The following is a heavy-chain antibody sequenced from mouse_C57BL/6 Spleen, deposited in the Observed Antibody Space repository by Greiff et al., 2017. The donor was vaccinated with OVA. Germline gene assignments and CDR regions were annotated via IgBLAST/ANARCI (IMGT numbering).Heavy chain of an antibody. Sequence: QVQLQQPGAELVKPGASVKLSCKASGYTFTSYWMHWVKQRPGQGLEWIGMIHPNSGSTNYNEKFKSKATLTVDKSSSTAYMQRSSLTSEDSAVYYCARWGLLLYFDYWGQGTTLTVSS. CDR2: IHPNSGST. V-gene: IGHV1-64*01. CDR3: ARWGLLLYFDY. J-gene: IGHJ2*01. D-gene: IGHD2-3*01. CDR1: GYTFTSYW.